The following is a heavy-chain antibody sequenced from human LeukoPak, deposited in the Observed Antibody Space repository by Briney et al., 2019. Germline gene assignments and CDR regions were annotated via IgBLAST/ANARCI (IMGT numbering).Heavy chain of an antibody. D-gene: IGHD2-15*01. CDR2: ISGSGGST. Sequence: GGSLRLSCAASGFTFSSYAMSWVRQAPGKGLEWVSAISGSGGSTYYADSVKGRFTISRDNSKNTLYLQMNSPRAEDTAVYYCARHIVVVVAATDYWGQGTLVTVSS. CDR1: GFTFSSYA. J-gene: IGHJ4*02. V-gene: IGHV3-23*01. CDR3: ARHIVVVVAATDY.